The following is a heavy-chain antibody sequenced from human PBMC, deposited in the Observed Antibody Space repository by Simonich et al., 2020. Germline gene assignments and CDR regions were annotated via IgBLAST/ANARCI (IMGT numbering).Heavy chain of an antibody. V-gene: IGHV1-8*03. J-gene: IGHJ4*02. CDR1: GYIFTRYD. D-gene: IGHD2-15*01. CDR3: ARGRGGMSRGYVDY. CDR2: MNPNSCNT. Sequence: QVQLVQSGAEVKKPGASVKVSCKASGYIFTRYDINWVRQATGKGLEWMGWMNPNSCNTGYSQKFQGRVTITRNTSISTAYMELSSLRSEDTAVYYCARGRGGMSRGYVDYWGQGTLVTVSS.